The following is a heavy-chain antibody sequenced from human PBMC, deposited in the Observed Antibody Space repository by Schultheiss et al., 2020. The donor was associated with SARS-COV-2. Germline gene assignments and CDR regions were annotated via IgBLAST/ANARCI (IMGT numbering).Heavy chain of an antibody. CDR3: ARGPDQQLVLSGDY. CDR1: GFTFSDYT. J-gene: IGHJ4*02. D-gene: IGHD6-13*01. Sequence: GESLKISCAASGFTFSDYTMNWVRQAPGKGLEWVSVISGTAHRTEYADSVKGRFTISRDNSKNTLYLQMNSLRAEDTAVYYCARGPDQQLVLSGDYWGQGTLVTGSS. CDR2: ISGTAHRT. V-gene: IGHV3-23*01.